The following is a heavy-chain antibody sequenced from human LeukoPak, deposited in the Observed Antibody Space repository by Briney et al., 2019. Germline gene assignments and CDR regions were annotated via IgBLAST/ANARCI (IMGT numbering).Heavy chain of an antibody. CDR3: AIRVLSYEGDDWCYIGDY. J-gene: IGHJ4*02. CDR2: IYHSGTT. CDR1: AYTISSNYF. D-gene: IGHD2-21*01. Sequence: PSETLSLTSAVPAYTISSNYFSGRIRPPPGKGLERIGGIYHSGTTYYNPSLKSRVTFLLDTSKSQFSLKLTSVIAAHTAMYFCAIRVLSYEGDDWCYIGDYWGQGILVTVSS. V-gene: IGHV4-38-2*01.